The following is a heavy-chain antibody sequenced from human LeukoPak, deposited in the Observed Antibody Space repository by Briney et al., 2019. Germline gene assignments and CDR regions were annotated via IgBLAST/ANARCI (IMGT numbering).Heavy chain of an antibody. CDR3: ARVGYDYNWYDAFDI. J-gene: IGHJ3*02. CDR2: ISHDGSNK. CDR1: AFTFSGYS. D-gene: IGHD1-1*01. V-gene: IGHV3-30*04. Sequence: KPGRSLRLSCVVSAFTFSGYSLHWLRQAPGKGLEEVAFISHDGSNKYCAVSLKGRFTISRDNSKNTLFLQMNSLRPEDTAVYYCARVGYDYNWYDAFDIWGQGTMVTVSS.